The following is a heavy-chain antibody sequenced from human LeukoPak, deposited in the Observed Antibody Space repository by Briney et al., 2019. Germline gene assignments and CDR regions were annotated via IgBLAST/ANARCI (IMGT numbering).Heavy chain of an antibody. D-gene: IGHD6-13*01. V-gene: IGHV3-23*01. CDR2: ITSSGGST. Sequence: PGGSLRLSCEASGFTISSNGLSWVRQPPGKGLEWVSSITSSGGSTYYADSVKGRFTISRDNSKNTLYLQMNSLRAEDTAICFCAIYSSSWPFDDWGQGTLVTVSS. CDR3: AIYSSSWPFDD. J-gene: IGHJ4*02. CDR1: GFTISSNG.